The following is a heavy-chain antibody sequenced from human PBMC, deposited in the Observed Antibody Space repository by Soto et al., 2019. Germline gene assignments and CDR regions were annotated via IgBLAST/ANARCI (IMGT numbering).Heavy chain of an antibody. CDR2: ISGSGSST. V-gene: IGHV3-23*01. CDR3: AKGTAYGGNRYFDY. J-gene: IGHJ4*02. D-gene: IGHD4-17*01. CDR1: GFTFSSYD. Sequence: GGSLRLSCAASGFTFSSYDMSWVRQAPGKGLEWVSAISGSGSSTHYADSVKGRFTISRDNSKNTLYLQMKSLRAEDTAVYYCAKGTAYGGNRYFDYWGQGXLVTVSS.